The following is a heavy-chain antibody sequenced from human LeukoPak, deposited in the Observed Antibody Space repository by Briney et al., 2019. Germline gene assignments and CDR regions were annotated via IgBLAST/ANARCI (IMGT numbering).Heavy chain of an antibody. V-gene: IGHV3-23*01. D-gene: IGHD2-8*02. CDR3: AKGFTDPIDY. Sequence: GGSLRLSCAASGFTFSSYGMSWVRQAPGKGLEWVSTISGSGGTINYADSVKGRFTISRDNSKNTLYLQMNSLRAEDTAVYCCAKGFTDPIDYWGQGTLVTVSS. CDR1: GFTFSSYG. J-gene: IGHJ4*02. CDR2: ISGSGGTI.